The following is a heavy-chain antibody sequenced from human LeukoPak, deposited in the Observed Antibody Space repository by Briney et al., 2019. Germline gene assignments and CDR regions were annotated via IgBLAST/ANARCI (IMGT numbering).Heavy chain of an antibody. CDR3: ARGERGYRYGFDAFDI. J-gene: IGHJ3*02. D-gene: IGHD5-18*01. CDR1: GGSISSYY. V-gene: IGHV4-4*07. Sequence: SETLSLTCTVSGGSISSYYWSWIRQPAGKGLEWIGRIYTSGSTNYNPSLKSRVTISVDTSKNQFSLKLSSVTAADTAVYYCARGERGYRYGFDAFDIWGQGTMVTVSS. CDR2: IYTSGST.